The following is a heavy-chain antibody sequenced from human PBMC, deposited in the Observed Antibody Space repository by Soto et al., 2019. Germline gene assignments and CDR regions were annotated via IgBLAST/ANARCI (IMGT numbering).Heavy chain of an antibody. CDR2: MSSSGTYI. CDR3: ARGYYYDRSGCIDH. D-gene: IGHD3-22*01. J-gene: IGHJ4*02. CDR1: GFTFSSHS. Sequence: EVQLVESGGGLVKPGGSLRLSCAASGFTFSSHSMNWVRKAPGRGLEWVSSMSSSGTYIYYADSVKGRFTISRDNAKNSLYLQMNSLRADDTAVYYCARGYYYDRSGCIDHWGQGTLVTVSS. V-gene: IGHV3-21*01.